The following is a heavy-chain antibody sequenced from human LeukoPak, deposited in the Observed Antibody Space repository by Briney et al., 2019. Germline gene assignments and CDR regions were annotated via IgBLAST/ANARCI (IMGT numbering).Heavy chain of an antibody. J-gene: IGHJ4*02. CDR3: AVVWNYGQDY. D-gene: IGHD1-7*01. CDR2: TYLRAKWCN. V-gene: IGHV6-1*01. Sequence: PLQTLSLTCAISGDSVSSNSAAGNWVRQSPSRGLGWLGRTYLRAKWCNDYEVSVKSRITINPETTKYPFYLPVKSVTPEDTAVYYCAVVWNYGQDYWGQGTLVTVSS. CDR1: GDSVSSNSAA.